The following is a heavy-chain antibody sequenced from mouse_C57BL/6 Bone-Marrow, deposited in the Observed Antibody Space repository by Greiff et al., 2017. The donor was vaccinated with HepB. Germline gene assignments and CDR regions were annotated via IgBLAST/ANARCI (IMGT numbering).Heavy chain of an antibody. J-gene: IGHJ2*01. V-gene: IGHV5-4*01. CDR1: GFTFSSYA. Sequence: DVQLVESGGGLVKPGGSLKLSCAASGFTFSSYAMSWVRQTPEKRLEWVATISDGGSYTYYPDNVKGRFTISRDNAKNNLYLQMSHLKSEDTAMYYCARDLFEFDYWGQGTTLTVSS. CDR2: ISDGGSYT. CDR3: ARDLFEFDY.